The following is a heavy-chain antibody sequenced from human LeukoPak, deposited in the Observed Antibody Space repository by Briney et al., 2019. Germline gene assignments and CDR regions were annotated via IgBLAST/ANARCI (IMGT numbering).Heavy chain of an antibody. CDR2: IYYSGST. Sequence: SETLSLTCTVFGGSISSYYWSWIRQPPGKGLEWIGYIYYSGSTNYNPSLKSRVTISVDTSKNQFSLKLSSVTAADTAVYYCARHFRYSYGALDYWGQGTLVTVSS. V-gene: IGHV4-59*08. CDR1: GGSISSYY. CDR3: ARHFRYSYGALDY. J-gene: IGHJ4*02. D-gene: IGHD5-18*01.